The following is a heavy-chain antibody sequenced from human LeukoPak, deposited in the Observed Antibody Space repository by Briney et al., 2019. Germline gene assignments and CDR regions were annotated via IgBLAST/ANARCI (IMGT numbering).Heavy chain of an antibody. D-gene: IGHD3-22*01. J-gene: IGHJ4*02. CDR2: IYPGDSDT. Sequence: GESLKISCKGSGYSFTSYWIGWVRQMPGKGLEWMGIIYPGDSDTRYSPSFQGQVTISADKSISTAYLQWSSLKASDTAMYYCARHAPYYYDSSGYYLPSFFDYWGQGTLVTVSS. CDR3: ARHAPYYYDSSGYYLPSFFDY. CDR1: GYSFTSYW. V-gene: IGHV5-51*01.